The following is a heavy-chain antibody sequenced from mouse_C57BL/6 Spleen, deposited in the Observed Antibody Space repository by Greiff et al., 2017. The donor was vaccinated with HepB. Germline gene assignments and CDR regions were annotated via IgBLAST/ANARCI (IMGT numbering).Heavy chain of an antibody. J-gene: IGHJ1*03. Sequence: VQLQQPGAELVMPGASVKLSCKASGYTFTSYWMHWVKQRPGQGLEWIGEIDPSDSYTNYNQKFKGKSTLTVDKSSSTAYMQLSSLTSEDSAVYYCARGNYGSSYPHWYFDVWGTGTTVTVSS. CDR2: IDPSDSYT. CDR1: GYTFTSYW. D-gene: IGHD1-1*01. V-gene: IGHV1-69*01. CDR3: ARGNYGSSYPHWYFDV.